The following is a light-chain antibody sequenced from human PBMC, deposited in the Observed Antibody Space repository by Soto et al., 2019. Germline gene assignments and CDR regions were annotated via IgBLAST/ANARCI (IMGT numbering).Light chain of an antibody. CDR2: DAS. CDR1: QTTNTW. Sequence: DIQMTQFPSTLSASVGDRVTITCRASQTTNTWLAWYHQKPGTAPKLLIYDASSLEGGVPSRFSASGSGTEFTLTISSLQPDDLATYYCQQYISYPYTFGQGTKVEIK. J-gene: IGKJ2*01. V-gene: IGKV1-5*01. CDR3: QQYISYPYT.